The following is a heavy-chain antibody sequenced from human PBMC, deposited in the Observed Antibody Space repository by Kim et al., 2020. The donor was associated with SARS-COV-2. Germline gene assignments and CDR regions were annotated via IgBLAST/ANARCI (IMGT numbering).Heavy chain of an antibody. Sequence: GGSLRLSCAASGFTVSSNYMSWVRQAPGKGLEWVSVIYSGGSTYYADSVKGRFTISRDNSKNTLYLQMNSLRAEDTAVYYCARDYPYPMATTYPGAFDIWGQGTMVTVSS. CDR1: GFTVSSNY. J-gene: IGHJ3*02. CDR2: IYSGGST. D-gene: IGHD5-12*01. CDR3: ARDYPYPMATTYPGAFDI. V-gene: IGHV3-66*01.